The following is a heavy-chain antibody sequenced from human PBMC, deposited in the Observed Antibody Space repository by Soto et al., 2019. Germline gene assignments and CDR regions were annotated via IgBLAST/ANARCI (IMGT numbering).Heavy chain of an antibody. CDR2: IYHSGST. CDR1: GGSISSGGYY. CDR3: ARADIRIAAGWFDP. J-gene: IGHJ5*02. Sequence: SETLSLTCTVSGGSISSGGYYWSWIRQHPGKGLEWIGYIYHSGSTYYNPSLKSRVTISVDTSKNQFSLKLSSVTAADTAVYYCARADIRIAAGWFDPWGQGTLVTVSS. V-gene: IGHV4-31*03. D-gene: IGHD6-13*01.